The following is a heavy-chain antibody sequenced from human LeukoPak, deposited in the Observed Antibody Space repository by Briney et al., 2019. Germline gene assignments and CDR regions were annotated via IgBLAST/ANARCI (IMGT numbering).Heavy chain of an antibody. CDR2: ISYDGSNK. CDR1: GFTFSRNA. D-gene: IGHD3-22*01. V-gene: IGHV3-30*03. Sequence: GGSLRLSCAASGFTFSRNAMHWVRQAPGKGLEWVAVISYDGSNKYYADSVKGRFTISRDNSKNTLYLQMNSLRAEDTAVYYCPYDSSGYYDWGQGTLVTVSS. CDR3: PYDSSGYYD. J-gene: IGHJ4*02.